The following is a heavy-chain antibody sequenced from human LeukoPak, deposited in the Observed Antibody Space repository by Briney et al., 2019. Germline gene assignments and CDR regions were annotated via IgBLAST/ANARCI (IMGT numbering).Heavy chain of an antibody. CDR1: GYTFTNYG. CDR2: ISPYNGNR. CDR3: ARVGPNRDFDS. Sequence: GAPVKYSCKASGYTFTNYGISWVRLAPGQGLEWVGWISPYNGNRNYAQKLQGRVTMTTDTSTSTAYMELRSLRSDDTAVYYCARVGPNRDFDSWGQGTPVSVSS. V-gene: IGHV1-18*01. D-gene: IGHD1-14*01. J-gene: IGHJ4*02.